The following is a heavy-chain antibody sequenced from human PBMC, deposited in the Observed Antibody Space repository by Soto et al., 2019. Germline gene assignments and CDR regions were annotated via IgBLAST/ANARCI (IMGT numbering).Heavy chain of an antibody. J-gene: IGHJ5*02. CDR1: GGSFSGYY. Sequence: QVQLQQWGAGLLKPSETLSLTCAVYGGSFSGYYWSWIRQPPGKGLEWIGEINHSGSTNYNPSLKSRGTITVDPSTRHYTLQLSSVTGADTALYYCARPGYGDSPGWFDPWGRGTQGTVSA. D-gene: IGHD4-17*01. CDR3: ARPGYGDSPGWFDP. CDR2: INHSGST. V-gene: IGHV4-34*01.